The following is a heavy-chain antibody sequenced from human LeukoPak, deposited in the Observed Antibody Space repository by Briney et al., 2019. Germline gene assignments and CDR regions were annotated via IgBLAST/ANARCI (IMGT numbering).Heavy chain of an antibody. V-gene: IGHV1-2*02. CDR3: ARVGPYSGSYYDY. J-gene: IGHJ4*02. CDR1: RYTFTGYY. Sequence: ASVKASCKASRYTFTGYYMHWVRRAPGQGLEWMGWINPNSGGTNYAQKFQGRVTMARDTSISTAYMELSRRRSDDTAVYYCARVGPYSGSYYDYWGQGTLVTVSS. CDR2: INPNSGGT. D-gene: IGHD1-26*01.